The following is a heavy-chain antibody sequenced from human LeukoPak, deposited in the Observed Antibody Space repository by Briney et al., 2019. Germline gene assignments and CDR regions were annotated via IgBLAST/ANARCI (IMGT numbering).Heavy chain of an antibody. CDR1: GFTVSSNS. D-gene: IGHD2-21*02. CDR2: IYSDNT. Sequence: GGSLRLSCTVSGFTVSSNSMSWVRQAPGKGLEWVSFIYSDNTHYSDSVKGRFTISRDNSKNTLYLQMNSLRAEDTAVYYCARVEKVGYCGGDCYSGSFDYWGQGTLVTVSS. CDR3: ARVEKVGYCGGDCYSGSFDY. J-gene: IGHJ4*02. V-gene: IGHV3-66*03.